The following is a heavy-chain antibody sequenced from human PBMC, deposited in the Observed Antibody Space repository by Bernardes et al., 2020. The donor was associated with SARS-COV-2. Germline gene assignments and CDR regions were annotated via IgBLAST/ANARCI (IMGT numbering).Heavy chain of an antibody. CDR2: INQDGTEK. J-gene: IGHJ4*02. Sequence: GGSLRLSCAASGFIFSNSWVTWVRQAPGKGLEWVANINQDGTEKDYVDSVKGRFTISRDNAKNSLSLQMNSLRVEDTAVYYCARAGFGDEGLDYWGRGTLVTVSS. D-gene: IGHD4-17*01. CDR3: ARAGFGDEGLDY. V-gene: IGHV3-7*03. CDR1: GFIFSNSW.